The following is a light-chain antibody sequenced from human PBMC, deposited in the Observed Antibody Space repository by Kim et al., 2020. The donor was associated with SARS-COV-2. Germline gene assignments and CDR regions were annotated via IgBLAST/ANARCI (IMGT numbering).Light chain of an antibody. CDR2: KDS. CDR3: QSEDSSGTYVV. J-gene: IGLJ1*01. V-gene: IGLV3-25*03. Sequence: SYELTQPPSVSVSPGQTARITCSGDALTDQFAFWYQQRPGKATDLVIYKDSERPSGIPERFSGSSSGTTVTLTISGVQAEDEADYYCQSEDSSGTYVVFG. CDR1: ALTDQF.